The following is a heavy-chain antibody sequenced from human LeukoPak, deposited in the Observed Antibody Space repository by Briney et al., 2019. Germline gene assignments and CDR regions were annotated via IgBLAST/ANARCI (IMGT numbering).Heavy chain of an antibody. D-gene: IGHD2-2*01. V-gene: IGHV4-4*02. Sequence: PSETLSLTCAVSGGSISSSNWWSWVRQPPGKGLEWIGEIYHSGSTNYNPSLKSRVTISVDKSKNQFPLKPSSVTAADTAVYYCARGPIVVVPAAPRRFDPWGQGTLVTVSS. CDR2: IYHSGST. CDR1: GGSISSSNW. CDR3: ARGPIVVVPAAPRRFDP. J-gene: IGHJ5*02.